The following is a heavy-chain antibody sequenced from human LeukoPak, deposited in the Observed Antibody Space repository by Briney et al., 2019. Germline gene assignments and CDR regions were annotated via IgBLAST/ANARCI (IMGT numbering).Heavy chain of an antibody. J-gene: IGHJ3*02. CDR3: AKDRLRVNQWLVIVPAAFDI. CDR1: GFTFSSYA. D-gene: IGHD6-19*01. V-gene: IGHV3-23*01. Sequence: GGSLRLSCAASGFTFSSYAMSWVRQAPGKGLEWVSAISGSGGSTYYADSVKGRFTISRDNSKNTLYLQMNSLRAEDTAVYYCAKDRLRVNQWLVIVPAAFDIGGQGTMVTVSS. CDR2: ISGSGGST.